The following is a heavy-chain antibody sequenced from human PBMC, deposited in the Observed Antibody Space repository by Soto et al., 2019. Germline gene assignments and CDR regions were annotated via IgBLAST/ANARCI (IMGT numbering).Heavy chain of an antibody. J-gene: IGHJ3*01. D-gene: IGHD6-6*01. CDR1: GFTFDDYA. Sequence: EVQLVESGGGLVQPGRSLRLSCAASGFTFDDYAMHWVRQAPGKGLEWVAGVNWNSGSIAYGDAVKGRFTISRDNAKNDLYLQMNNLRAADTGLYYCTKDRAARLDVFDLWGQGKMVTVSS. V-gene: IGHV3-9*01. CDR3: TKDRAARLDVFDL. CDR2: VNWNSGSI.